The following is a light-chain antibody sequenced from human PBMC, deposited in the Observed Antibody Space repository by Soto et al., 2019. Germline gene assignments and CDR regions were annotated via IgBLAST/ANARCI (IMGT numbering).Light chain of an antibody. V-gene: IGKV4-1*01. J-gene: IGKJ5*01. Sequence: DIVMTQSPDSLAVSLGERATINCKSSQSVLYSSNNKNYLAWYQQKPGQPPKLLINWASIRESGVPDRFSASGSETDFTLTIDSLQAADVAVYFCQQYYGTPITFGQGTRLEIK. CDR2: WAS. CDR1: QSVLYSSNNKNY. CDR3: QQYYGTPIT.